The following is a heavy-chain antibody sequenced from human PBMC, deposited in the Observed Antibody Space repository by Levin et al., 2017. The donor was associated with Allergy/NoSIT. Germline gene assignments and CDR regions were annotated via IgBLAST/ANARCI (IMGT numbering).Heavy chain of an antibody. CDR1: GYSFTSYW. V-gene: IGHV5-51*01. J-gene: IGHJ6*03. D-gene: IGHD1-1*01. CDR3: ARRGTRDYYYYMDV. CDR2: IYPGDSDT. Sequence: PEASVKVSCQGSGYSFTSYWIGWVRQLPGKGLEWMGIIYPGDSDTRYSPSFQGQVTISADKSISTAYLQWSSLKASDTAIYYCARRGTRDYYYYMDVWGKGTTVTVSS.